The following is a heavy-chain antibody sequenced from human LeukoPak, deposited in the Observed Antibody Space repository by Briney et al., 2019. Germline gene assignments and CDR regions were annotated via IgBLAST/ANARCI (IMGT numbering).Heavy chain of an antibody. Sequence: KTSETLSLTCTVSGGSISSSSYYWGWIRQPPWKGLEWIGSIYYSGSTYYNPSLKSRVTISVDTSKNQFSLKLSSVTAADTAVYYCARLWFGDPMGPWGQGTLVTVSS. CDR3: ARLWFGDPMGP. D-gene: IGHD3-10*01. CDR1: GGSISSSSYY. CDR2: IYYSGST. J-gene: IGHJ5*02. V-gene: IGHV4-39*01.